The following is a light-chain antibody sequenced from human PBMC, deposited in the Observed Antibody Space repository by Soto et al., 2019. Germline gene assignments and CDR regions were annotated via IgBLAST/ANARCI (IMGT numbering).Light chain of an antibody. V-gene: IGKV1-5*03. CDR3: QQYNDYLWT. J-gene: IGKJ1*01. CDR1: QSISSW. Sequence: DIQMTQSPSTLSASVGDRVTITCRASQSISSWLAWYQQKPGTAPKLLIYKASTLESGVPSRFSGIRSGTEFTLTISSLQPDDFATYYCQQYNDYLWTFGQGTKVEIK. CDR2: KAS.